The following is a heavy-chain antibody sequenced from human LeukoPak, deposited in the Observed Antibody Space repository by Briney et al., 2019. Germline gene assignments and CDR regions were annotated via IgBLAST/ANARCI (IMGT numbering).Heavy chain of an antibody. J-gene: IGHJ4*02. D-gene: IGHD3-22*01. V-gene: IGHV3-21*01. CDR1: GFTFSSYG. CDR3: ARDGDSSGYFFDY. CDR2: ISSSSSYI. Sequence: PGRSLRLSCAASGFTFSSYGMHWVRQAPGKGLEWVSSISSSSSYIYYADSVKGRFTISRDNAKNSLYLQMNSLRAEDTAVYYCARDGDSSGYFFDYWGQGTLVTVSS.